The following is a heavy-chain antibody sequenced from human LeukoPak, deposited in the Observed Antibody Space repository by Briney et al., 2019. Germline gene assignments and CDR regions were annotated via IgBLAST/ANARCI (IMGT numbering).Heavy chain of an antibody. D-gene: IGHD6-13*01. V-gene: IGHV4-31*03. CDR3: ASMYSRTYYYYYMDV. J-gene: IGHJ6*03. CDR2: IYYSGST. Sequence: PSETLSLTCTVSGGSLSSGGYYWSWIRQHPGKGLEWIGYIYYSGSTYYNPSLKSRVTISVDTSKNQFSLKLSSVTAAATAVYYCASMYSRTYYYYYMDVWGKGTTVTVSS. CDR1: GGSLSSGGYY.